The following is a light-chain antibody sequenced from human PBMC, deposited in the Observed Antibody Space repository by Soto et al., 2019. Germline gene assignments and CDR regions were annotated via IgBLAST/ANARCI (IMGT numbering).Light chain of an antibody. CDR2: EVS. CDR1: SSSVGVKNY. Sequence: QSALPRPASGSGSPGQPIPTSCTGTSSSVGVKNYVSWYQHHPGKAPKLLIYEVSNRPSGVSSRFSGSKSGNTAPLTISGLQAEDEADYYCSSYINSITFVVFGGGTKLTVL. J-gene: IGLJ2*01. V-gene: IGLV2-14*01. CDR3: SSYINSITFVV.